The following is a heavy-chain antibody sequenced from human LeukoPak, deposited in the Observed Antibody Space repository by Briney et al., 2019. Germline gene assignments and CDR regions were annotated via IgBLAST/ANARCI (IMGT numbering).Heavy chain of an antibody. Sequence: GGSLRLSCAASGFTFRDYWMTWVRQAAGKGLEWVASIEPDGSEKYYADSVKGRFTLSRDNVENSLYLQMNTLRVDDTAVYYCAQGHYHMDVGGHGTTVTVSS. V-gene: IGHV3-7*01. CDR2: IEPDGSEK. J-gene: IGHJ6*02. CDR1: GFTFRDYW. CDR3: AQGHYHMDV.